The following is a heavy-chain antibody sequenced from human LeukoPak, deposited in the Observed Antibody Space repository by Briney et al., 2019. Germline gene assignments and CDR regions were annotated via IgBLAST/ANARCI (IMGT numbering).Heavy chain of an antibody. J-gene: IGHJ3*01. D-gene: IGHD1-14*01. CDR2: TYYRSKWGS. CDR3: ARASNRAFDA. V-gene: IGHV6-1*01. Sequence: SQTLSLTFAISGDSVSSEDAAWNWIRQSPSRGLEWLGRTYYRSKWGSDYAVSVKSRVTVNPDPSKNQFSLQLNSVTPEDTAVYSCARASNRAFDAWGQGTVVIVSS. CDR1: GDSVSSEDAA.